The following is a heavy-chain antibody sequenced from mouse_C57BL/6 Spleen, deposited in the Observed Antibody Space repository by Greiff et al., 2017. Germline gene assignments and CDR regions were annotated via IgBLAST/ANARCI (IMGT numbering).Heavy chain of an antibody. J-gene: IGHJ3*01. Sequence: QVQLQQPGPELVKPGASVKLSCKASGYTFTSYWMHWVKQRPGQGLEWIGNINPSNGGTNYNEKFKSKATLTGDKSSSTAYMQLSSLTSEDSAVYYCARIRGGDGSIPWFAYWGQGTLVTVSA. CDR3: ARIRGGDGSIPWFAY. CDR2: INPSNGGT. D-gene: IGHD1-1*01. V-gene: IGHV1-53*01. CDR1: GYTFTSYW.